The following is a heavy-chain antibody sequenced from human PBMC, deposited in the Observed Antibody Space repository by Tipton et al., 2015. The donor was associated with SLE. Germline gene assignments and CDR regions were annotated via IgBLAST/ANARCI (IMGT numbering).Heavy chain of an antibody. Sequence: LRLSCAVYGGSFSGYYWSWIRQPPGKGLKWIGEINHSGSTNYNPSLKSRVTISVDTSKNQFSLKLSSVTAADTAVYYCARAGGSGKSSDAFDIWGQGTMVTVSS. CDR1: GGSFSGYY. V-gene: IGHV4-34*01. J-gene: IGHJ3*02. CDR3: ARAGGSGKSSDAFDI. CDR2: INHSGST.